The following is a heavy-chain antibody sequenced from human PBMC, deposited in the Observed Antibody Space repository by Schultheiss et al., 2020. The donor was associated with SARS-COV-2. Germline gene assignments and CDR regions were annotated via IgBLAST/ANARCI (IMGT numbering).Heavy chain of an antibody. D-gene: IGHD3-22*01. V-gene: IGHV1-18*04. CDR1: GYTFTGYY. CDR2: ISAYNGNT. J-gene: IGHJ4*02. CDR3: ARVGVDYYDSSGYYYGSDY. Sequence: ASVKVSCKASGYTFTGYYMHWVRQAPGQGLEWMGWISAYNGNTNYAQKLQGRVTMTTDTSTSTAYMELRSLRSDDTAVYYCARVGVDYYDSSGYYYGSDYWGQGTLVTVSS.